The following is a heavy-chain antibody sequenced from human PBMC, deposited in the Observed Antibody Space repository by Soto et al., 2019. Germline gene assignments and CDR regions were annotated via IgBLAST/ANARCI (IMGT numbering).Heavy chain of an antibody. Sequence: GASVKVSCKASGYTFTSYAMHWVRQAPGQRLEWMGWINAGNGNTKYSQKFQGRVTITRDTSASTAYMELSSLRSEDTAVYYCAREDTAMANGIGSYWYFDLWGRGTLVTVSS. D-gene: IGHD5-18*01. CDR3: AREDTAMANGIGSYWYFDL. CDR1: GYTFTSYA. J-gene: IGHJ2*01. V-gene: IGHV1-3*01. CDR2: INAGNGNT.